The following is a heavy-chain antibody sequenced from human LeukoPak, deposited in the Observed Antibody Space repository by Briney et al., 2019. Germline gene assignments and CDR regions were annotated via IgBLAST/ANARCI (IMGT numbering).Heavy chain of an antibody. J-gene: IGHJ6*02. CDR1: EFTFSALY. CDR2: IKQDGSET. Sequence: GGSLRLSCEASEFTFSALYMSWGRQAPGRGLEWVANIKQDGSETYYVDSVRGRFTISRDNAKKSLFLQMDSLRPDDTAVYYCARDRMPSSYLGLHVWGLGTTVIVSS. CDR3: ARDRMPSSYLGLHV. V-gene: IGHV3-7*01. D-gene: IGHD1-26*01.